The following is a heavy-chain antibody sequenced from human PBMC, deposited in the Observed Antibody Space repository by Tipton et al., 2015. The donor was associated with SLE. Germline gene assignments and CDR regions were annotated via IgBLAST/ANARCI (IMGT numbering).Heavy chain of an antibody. CDR2: IRYDGSKK. J-gene: IGHJ4*02. Sequence: SLRLSCAASGFNFTTYGMHWVRQAPGKGLEWVAFIRYDGSKKFYEESVKGRFTISRDNSKNTLYLQMNSLRSEDTAMYYCAKFGGRAVVSGWEENHDQRSKRVAYWGQGTLATVSS. CDR3: AKFGGRAVVSGWEENHDQRSKRVAY. V-gene: IGHV3-30*02. CDR1: GFNFTTYG. D-gene: IGHD6-19*01.